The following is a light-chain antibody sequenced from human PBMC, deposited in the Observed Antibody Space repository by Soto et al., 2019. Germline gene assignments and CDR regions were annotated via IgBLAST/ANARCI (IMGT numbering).Light chain of an antibody. CDR3: SSYTSSGTWV. CDR2: QVS. Sequence: QSVLTQPPSVSGSPGQSVTISCTGTSSDVGSYNRVSWYQQPPGTAPKLMICQVSNRPSGVPERFSGSKSGNTASLTISGLQAEDEADYYCSSYTSSGTWVFGGGTKLTVL. J-gene: IGLJ3*02. V-gene: IGLV2-18*02. CDR1: SSDVGSYNR.